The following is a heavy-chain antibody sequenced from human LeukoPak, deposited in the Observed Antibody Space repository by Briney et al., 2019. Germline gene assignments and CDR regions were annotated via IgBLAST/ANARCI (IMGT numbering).Heavy chain of an antibody. D-gene: IGHD6-19*01. Sequence: ASVKVSCKASGYTFTSYYMHWVRQAPGQGLEWMGIINPSGGSTSYAQKFQGRVTMTRDTSTSTVYMELSSLRSEGTSVYYCARAPGIAVAGPYYYYYGMDVWGQGTTVTVSS. CDR2: INPSGGST. V-gene: IGHV1-46*01. CDR3: ARAPGIAVAGPYYYYYGMDV. J-gene: IGHJ6*02. CDR1: GYTFTSYY.